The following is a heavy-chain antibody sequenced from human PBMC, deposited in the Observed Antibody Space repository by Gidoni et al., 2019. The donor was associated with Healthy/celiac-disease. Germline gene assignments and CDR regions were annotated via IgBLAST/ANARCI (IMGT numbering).Heavy chain of an antibody. CDR2: IRSEAYGGTT. Sequence: EVTLVESGGGLVQPGGALRLARTAAGSPFGDYAMSWVRQAPGKGLEWVGFIRSEAYGGTTDYTASVKGRFTSSSNDSKSIAYLQMNSLKTEDPAVYYCTRGGLLWFGESPDYWGQGTLVTVSS. CDR1: GSPFGDYA. D-gene: IGHD3-10*01. CDR3: TRGGLLWFGESPDY. J-gene: IGHJ4*02. V-gene: IGHV3-49*04.